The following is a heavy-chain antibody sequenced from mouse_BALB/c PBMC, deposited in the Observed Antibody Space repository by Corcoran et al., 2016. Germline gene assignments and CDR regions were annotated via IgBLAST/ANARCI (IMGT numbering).Heavy chain of an antibody. CDR1: GYTFTSYW. Sequence: QVQLQQSGAELAKPAASVKISCTASGYTFTSYWMHWVKPRPGQGMEWIGYINPSTGYTEYNQKFKDKATLTADKSSSTAYMQLSSLTSEHSAVYYCASYYGSRYAMDYVGPGTSVTVS. CDR2: INPSTGYT. J-gene: IGHJ4*01. V-gene: IGHV1-7*01. CDR3: ASYYGSRYAMDY. D-gene: IGHD1-1*01.